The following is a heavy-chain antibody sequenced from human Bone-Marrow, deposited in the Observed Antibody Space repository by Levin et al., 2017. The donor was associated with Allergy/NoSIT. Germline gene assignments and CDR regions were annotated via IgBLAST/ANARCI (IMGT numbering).Heavy chain of an antibody. CDR1: GYSISSGYY. CDR3: ARAIGYCSGGSCRESTYFDY. Sequence: SETLSLTCTVSGYSISSGYYWGWIRQPPGKGLEWIGSIYHSGSTYYNPSLKSRVTISVDTSKNQFSLKLSSVTAADTAVYYCARAIGYCSGGSCRESTYFDYWGQGTLVTVSS. V-gene: IGHV4-38-2*02. D-gene: IGHD2-15*01. CDR2: IYHSGST. J-gene: IGHJ4*02.